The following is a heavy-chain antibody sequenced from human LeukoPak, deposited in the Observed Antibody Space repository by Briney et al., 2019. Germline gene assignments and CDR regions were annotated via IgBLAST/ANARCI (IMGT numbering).Heavy chain of an antibody. J-gene: IGHJ3*02. D-gene: IGHD3-10*01. CDR2: INHSGST. CDR3: ARGGLVRGTINSLIGFDI. V-gene: IGHV4-34*01. CDR1: GGSFSGYY. Sequence: SETLSLTCTVYGGSFSGYYWSWIRQPPGKGLEWIGEINHSGSTNYNPSLKSRVTISVDTSKNQFSLKLSSVTPEDTALYYCARGGLVRGTINSLIGFDIWGQGIKVTVSS.